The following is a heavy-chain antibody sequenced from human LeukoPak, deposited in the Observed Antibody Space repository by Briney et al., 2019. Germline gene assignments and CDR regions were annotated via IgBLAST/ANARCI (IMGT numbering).Heavy chain of an antibody. J-gene: IGHJ4*02. CDR2: INHSGST. CDR3: ASPGVEDYFDY. CDR1: GFTFSSYA. V-gene: IGHV4-34*01. Sequence: GSLRLSCAASGFTFSSYAMSWVRQPPGKGLEWIGEINHSGSTNYNPSLKSRVTISVDTSKNQFSLKLSSVTAADTAVYYCASPGVEDYFDYWGQGTLVTVSS.